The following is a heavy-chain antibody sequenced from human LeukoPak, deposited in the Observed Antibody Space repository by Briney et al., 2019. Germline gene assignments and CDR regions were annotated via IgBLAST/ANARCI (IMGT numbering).Heavy chain of an antibody. V-gene: IGHV1-2*02. Sequence: ASVKVSCKASGYTFTAYYIHWVRQAPGEGLEWMGWINPKSGDTDYAQKFQDRVTMTRDTSTTTAYMELRRLRSDDTAVYYCGRGIQSFDPWGQGTLVTVSS. J-gene: IGHJ5*02. CDR1: GYTFTAYY. CDR3: GRGIQSFDP. CDR2: INPKSGDT.